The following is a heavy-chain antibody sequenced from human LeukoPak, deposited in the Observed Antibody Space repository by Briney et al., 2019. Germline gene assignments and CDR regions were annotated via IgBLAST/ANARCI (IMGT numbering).Heavy chain of an antibody. V-gene: IGHV4-39*01. Sequence: SETLSLTCTVSGGSISSSSYYWGWIRQPPGKGLEWIGSIYYSGSTYYNPSLKSRVTISVDTSKNQFSLKLSSATAADTAVYYCARPGRGQVDAFDIWGQGTMVTVSS. CDR2: IYYSGST. CDR3: ARPGRGQVDAFDI. J-gene: IGHJ3*02. CDR1: GGSISSSSYY.